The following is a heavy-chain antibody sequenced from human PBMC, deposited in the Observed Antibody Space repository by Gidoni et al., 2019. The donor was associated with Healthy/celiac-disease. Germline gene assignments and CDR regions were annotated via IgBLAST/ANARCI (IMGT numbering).Heavy chain of an antibody. Sequence: QVQLQESGPGLVKPSETLSPTCTVSGGSIGSYYWSWIRPPQGKGLEWIGYIYSSGSTNYNPSLKSRVTISVDTSKNQFSLKLSSVTAADTAVYYCARVGGGYSGYFDYYYYYYMDVWGKGTTVTVSS. CDR2: IYSSGST. J-gene: IGHJ6*03. CDR1: GGSIGSYY. CDR3: ARVGGGYSGYFDYYYYYYMDV. V-gene: IGHV4-59*01. D-gene: IGHD5-12*01.